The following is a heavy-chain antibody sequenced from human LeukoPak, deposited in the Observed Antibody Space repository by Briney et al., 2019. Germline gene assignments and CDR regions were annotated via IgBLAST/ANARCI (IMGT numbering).Heavy chain of an antibody. Sequence: PGGSLRLFCAASGFTFSTSWMSWVRQAPGKGLEWVGQIKDKSNGGTTDYAAPVKGRFTISRDDSESMLYLQMNSLKTEDTAVYYCKGRNVGIDIWGQGTMVTVSS. CDR2: IKDKSNGGTT. J-gene: IGHJ3*02. D-gene: IGHD1-14*01. CDR3: KGRNVGIDI. V-gene: IGHV3-15*01. CDR1: GFTFSTSW.